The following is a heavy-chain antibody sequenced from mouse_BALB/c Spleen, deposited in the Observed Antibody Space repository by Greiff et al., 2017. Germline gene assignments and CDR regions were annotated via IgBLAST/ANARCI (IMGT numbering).Heavy chain of an antibody. D-gene: IGHD1-2*01. Sequence: VMLVESGPGLVAPSQSLSITCTVSGFSLTGYGVNWVRQPPGKGLEWLGMIWGDGSTDYNSALKSRLSISKDNSKSQVFLKMNSLQTDDTARYYCARESHYYGFYYAMDYWGQGTSVTVSS. CDR2: IWGDGST. V-gene: IGHV2-6-7*01. CDR3: ARESHYYGFYYAMDY. J-gene: IGHJ4*01. CDR1: GFSLTGYG.